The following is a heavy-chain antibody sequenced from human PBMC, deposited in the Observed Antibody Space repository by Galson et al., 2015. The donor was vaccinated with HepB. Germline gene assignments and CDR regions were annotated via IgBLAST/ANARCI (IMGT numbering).Heavy chain of an antibody. CDR2: ISAYNGNT. D-gene: IGHD2-2*02. CDR1: SYTFTSYG. J-gene: IGHJ4*02. Sequence: SVKVSCKASSYTFTSYGISWVRQAPGQGLEWMGWISAYNGNTNYAQKLQGRVTMTTDTSTSTAYMELRSLRSDDTAVYYCARAGGHIVVVPAAIPPDYWGQGTLVTVSS. CDR3: ARAGGHIVVVPAAIPPDY. V-gene: IGHV1-18*04.